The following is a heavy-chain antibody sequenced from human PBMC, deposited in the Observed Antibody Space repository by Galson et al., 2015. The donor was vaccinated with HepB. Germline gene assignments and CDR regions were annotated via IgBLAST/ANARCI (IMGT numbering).Heavy chain of an antibody. V-gene: IGHV3-15*01. J-gene: IGHJ4*02. D-gene: IGHD2-15*01. CDR1: GFTFSSYS. CDR3: ATVGCSGVSCFDY. Sequence: SLRLSCAASGFTFSSYSMNWVRQAPGKGLEWVGRIKRKTDGGTTDYAAPVKGRFTISRDDSKNTLYLHMNSLKTEDTAAYYCATVGCSGVSCFDYWGQGTLVTVSS. CDR2: IKRKTDGGTT.